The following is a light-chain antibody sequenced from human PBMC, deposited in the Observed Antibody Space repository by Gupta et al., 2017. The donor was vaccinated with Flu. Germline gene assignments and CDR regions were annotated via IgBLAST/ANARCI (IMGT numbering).Light chain of an antibody. CDR3: SSYTSTLYV. CDR2: EVS. CDR1: SSDVGGYNY. V-gene: IGLV2-14*01. J-gene: IGLJ1*01. Sequence: QSALTQPASVSGSPGQSLTISCTGTSSDVGGYNYVSWYQQHPGKAPKLMIYEVSNRPSGVSKRFSGSKSGNTASLTISGLQAEDEADYYCSSYTSTLYVFGTGTKVTVL.